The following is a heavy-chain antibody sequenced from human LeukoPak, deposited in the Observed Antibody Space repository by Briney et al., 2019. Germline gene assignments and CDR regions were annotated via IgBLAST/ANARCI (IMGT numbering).Heavy chain of an antibody. CDR1: GFTFDGYA. CDR2: ISGDGGST. D-gene: IGHD2-2*01. V-gene: IGHV3-43*02. J-gene: IGHJ4*02. CDR3: AKELWDCSSTSCYGSYFDY. Sequence: PGGSLRLSCAASGFTFDGYAMHWVRQAPGKGLEWVSLISGDGGSTYYADSVKGRFTISRDNSKNSLYLQMNSLRTEDTALYYCAKELWDCSSTSCYGSYFDYWGQGTLVTVSS.